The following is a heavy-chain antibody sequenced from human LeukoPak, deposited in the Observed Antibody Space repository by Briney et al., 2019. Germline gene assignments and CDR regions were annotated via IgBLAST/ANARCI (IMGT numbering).Heavy chain of an antibody. CDR2: IKQDGSEK. CDR1: GSTFSSYW. Sequence: GGSLRLSCAASGSTFSSYWMSWVRQAPGKGLEWVANIKQDGSEKYYVDSVKGRFTISRDNAKNSLYLQMNSLRAEDTAVYYCARLTRYCSSTSCYSGNDYWGQGTLVTVSS. V-gene: IGHV3-7*01. D-gene: IGHD2-2*02. J-gene: IGHJ4*02. CDR3: ARLTRYCSSTSCYSGNDY.